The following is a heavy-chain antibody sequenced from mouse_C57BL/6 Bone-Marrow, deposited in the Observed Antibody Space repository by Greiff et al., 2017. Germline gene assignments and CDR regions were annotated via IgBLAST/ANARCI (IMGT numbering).Heavy chain of an antibody. V-gene: IGHV5-6*01. Sequence: EVKLVESGGDLVKPGGSLKLSCAASGFTFSSYGMSWVRQTPDKRLEWVATISSGGSYTYYPDSVKGRFTISRDNAKKTLYLQMSSLKSEDTAMYYCARGAVDAMDYWGQGT. CDR3: ARGAVDAMDY. CDR2: ISSGGSYT. J-gene: IGHJ4*01. D-gene: IGHD1-1*01. CDR1: GFTFSSYG.